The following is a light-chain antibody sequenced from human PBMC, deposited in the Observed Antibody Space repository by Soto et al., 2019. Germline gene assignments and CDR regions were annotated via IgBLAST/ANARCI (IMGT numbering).Light chain of an antibody. V-gene: IGLV1-51*01. J-gene: IGLJ2*01. CDR3: GAWDLSLSAGV. CDR1: NSNIGNNY. CDR2: DNN. Sequence: QSVLTQPPSVSAAPGQKVTISCSGSNSNIGNNYVSWYQHLPGTAPKLLIYDNNKRPSGIPDRFSGSKSGTSATLGITGLQTGDEADYYCGAWDLSLSAGVFGGGTKLTVL.